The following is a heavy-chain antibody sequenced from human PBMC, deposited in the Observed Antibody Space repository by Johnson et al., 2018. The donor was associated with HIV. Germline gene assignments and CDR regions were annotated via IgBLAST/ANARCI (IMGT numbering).Heavy chain of an antibody. V-gene: IGHV3-30-3*01. D-gene: IGHD3-22*01. J-gene: IGHJ3*02. CDR1: GFTFSSYA. Sequence: QVQLVESGGGVVQPGRSLRLSCAASGFTFSSYAMHWVRQAPGKGLEWVAVIPYDGNNKYYADSVKGRFTISRDNSKNTLYLQMNSLRAEDAAVYCCAKDRVHSSNYLGAFDIWGQGTIVTVSS. CDR2: IPYDGNNK. CDR3: AKDRVHSSNYLGAFDI.